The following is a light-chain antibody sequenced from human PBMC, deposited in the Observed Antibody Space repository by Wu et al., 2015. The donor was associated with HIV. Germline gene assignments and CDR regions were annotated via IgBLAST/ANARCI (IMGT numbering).Light chain of an antibody. V-gene: IGKV3-20*01. CDR1: QDVSSTY. Sequence: EIVLTQSPGTLSLSPGERATLSCRATQDVSSTYLGWYQQKPGQAPRLLIYGVSSRATGIPDRFSGSGSGTDFTLTISRLEPEDSAIYHCQQYGSSPPVTFGQGTRLEIK. CDR2: GVS. J-gene: IGKJ5*01. CDR3: QQYGSSPPVT.